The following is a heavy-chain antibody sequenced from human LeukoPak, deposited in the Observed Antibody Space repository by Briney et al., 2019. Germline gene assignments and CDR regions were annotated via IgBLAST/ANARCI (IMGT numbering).Heavy chain of an antibody. Sequence: ASVKVSCKASGYTFTSCGISWVRQAPGQGLEWMGWISAYNGNTNYAQKLQGRVTMTTDTSTSTAYMELRGLRSDDTAVYYCARGLQENLAWLQAFSAFDIWGQGTMVTVSS. CDR3: ARGLQENLAWLQAFSAFDI. D-gene: IGHD5-12*01. CDR1: GYTFTSCG. CDR2: ISAYNGNT. J-gene: IGHJ3*02. V-gene: IGHV1-18*01.